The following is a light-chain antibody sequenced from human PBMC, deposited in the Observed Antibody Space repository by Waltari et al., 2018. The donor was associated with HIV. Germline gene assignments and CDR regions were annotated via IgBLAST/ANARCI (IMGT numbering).Light chain of an antibody. J-gene: IGLJ2*01. V-gene: IGLV1-44*01. CDR1: SSNTGSNT. CDR3: AAWDDSLNGVV. CDR2: RNN. Sequence: QSVLTQPPSASGTPRQRVTISCSGSSSNTGSNTVNWYQQLPGTAPKLLIYRNNQRPSGVPDRFSGSKSGTSASLAISGLQSEDEADYYCAAWDDSLNGVVFGGGTKLTVL.